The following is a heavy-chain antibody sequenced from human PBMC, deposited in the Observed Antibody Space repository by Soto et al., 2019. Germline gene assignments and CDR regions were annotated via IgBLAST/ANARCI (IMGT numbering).Heavy chain of an antibody. CDR2: IIPIFGTT. Sequence: SVKVSCKASGGTFSSYAISWVRQAPGQGLEWMGGIIPIFGTTNYAQKFQGRVTITADESTSTAYMELSSLRSEDTAVYYCARMADCGGDCYSGYYFDYWGQGTLVTVSS. V-gene: IGHV1-69*13. D-gene: IGHD2-21*02. J-gene: IGHJ4*02. CDR1: GGTFSSYA. CDR3: ARMADCGGDCYSGYYFDY.